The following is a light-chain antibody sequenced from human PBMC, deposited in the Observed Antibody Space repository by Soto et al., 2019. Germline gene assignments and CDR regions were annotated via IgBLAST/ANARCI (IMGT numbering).Light chain of an antibody. Sequence: QSVLTQPASVSGSPGQSITTSCTGTSSDVGSYNLVSWYQQHPGKAPKLMIYEATKRPSGVSDRFSGSRSGNTASLTISGLQAEDEADYYCCSYASSSTYVFGTGTKVTVL. V-gene: IGLV2-23*01. J-gene: IGLJ1*01. CDR1: SSDVGSYNL. CDR3: CSYASSSTYV. CDR2: EAT.